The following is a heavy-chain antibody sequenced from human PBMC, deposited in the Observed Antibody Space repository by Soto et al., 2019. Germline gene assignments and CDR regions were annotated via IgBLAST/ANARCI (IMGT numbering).Heavy chain of an antibody. Sequence: ASVKVSCKASGYTFTSYDINWVRQATGQGLEWMGWMNPNSGNTGYAQKIQGRVTMTRNTSISTAYMELSSLRSEDTAVYYCAIGDIAAAATQGDYYYYMDVWGKGTTVTVSS. CDR2: MNPNSGNT. CDR1: GYTFTSYD. V-gene: IGHV1-8*01. J-gene: IGHJ6*03. D-gene: IGHD6-13*01. CDR3: AIGDIAAAATQGDYYYYMDV.